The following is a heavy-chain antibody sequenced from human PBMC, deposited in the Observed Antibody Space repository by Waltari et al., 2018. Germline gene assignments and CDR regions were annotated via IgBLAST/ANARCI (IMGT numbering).Heavy chain of an antibody. CDR3: ARENNYGDYVRYFDY. CDR1: GYSISSGYY. CDR2: IYHSGST. Sequence: QVQLQESGPGLVKPSETLSLTCTVSGYSISSGYYWGWIRQPPGKGLEWIGSIYHSGSTYYNPSLKSRVTLSVDTSKNQFSLKLSSVTAADTAVYYCARENNYGDYVRYFDYWGQGTLVTVSS. J-gene: IGHJ4*02. D-gene: IGHD4-17*01. V-gene: IGHV4-38-2*02.